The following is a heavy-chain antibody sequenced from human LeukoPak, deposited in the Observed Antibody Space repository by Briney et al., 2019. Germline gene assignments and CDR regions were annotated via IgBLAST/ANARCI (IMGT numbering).Heavy chain of an antibody. CDR1: GVSISSGDYY. Sequence: SETLSLTCTVSGVSISSGDYYWSWIRQPPGKVLEWSGYIYYSGSTYYNPALKSRVTISVDTSKNQFSPELRYVTAADTAVYSCARGRGLFDGWGQGTLVTVSS. D-gene: IGHD3-16*01. CDR2: IYYSGST. CDR3: ARGRGLFDG. J-gene: IGHJ4*02. V-gene: IGHV4-30-4*01.